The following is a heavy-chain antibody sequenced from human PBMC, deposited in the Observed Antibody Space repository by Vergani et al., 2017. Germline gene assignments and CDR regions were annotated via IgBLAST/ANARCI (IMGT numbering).Heavy chain of an antibody. J-gene: IGHJ4*02. CDR2: INPSGGST. Sequence: QVQLVQSGAEVKKPGASVKVSCKASGYTFTSYYMHWVRQAPGQGLEWMGIINPSGGSTSYAQKFQGRVTMTRDTSTSTVYMELSSLRSEDTAVFYCARAGGWVGGDYWGQGTLVTVSS. CDR1: GYTFTSYY. D-gene: IGHD2-8*02. CDR3: ARAGGWVGGDY. V-gene: IGHV1-46*03.